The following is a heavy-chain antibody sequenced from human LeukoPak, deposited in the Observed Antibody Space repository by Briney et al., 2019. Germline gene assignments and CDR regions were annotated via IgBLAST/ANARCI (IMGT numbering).Heavy chain of an antibody. J-gene: IGHJ6*02. D-gene: IGHD1-1*01. CDR1: GYTLTELP. V-gene: IGHV1-24*01. CDR3: ARVPFGWNELRGDYYYYGMDV. CDR2: FDPEDGET. Sequence: GASVKVSCKVSGYTLTELPMHWVRQAPGKGLEWMGGFDPEDGETIYAQKFQGRVTITTDESTSTAYMELSSLRSEDTAVYYCARVPFGWNELRGDYYYYGMDVWGQGTTVTVSS.